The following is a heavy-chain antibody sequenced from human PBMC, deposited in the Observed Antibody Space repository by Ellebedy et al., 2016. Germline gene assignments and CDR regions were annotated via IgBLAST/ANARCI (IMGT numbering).Heavy chain of an antibody. Sequence: GESLKISXAASGFTFSGSAMHWVRQASGKGLEWVGRIRSKANSYATAYAASVKGRFTISRDDSKNTAYLQMNSLKTEDTAVYYCHIVVVTANHPAWYFDLWGRGTLVTVSS. CDR2: IRSKANSYAT. V-gene: IGHV3-73*01. CDR3: HIVVVTANHPAWYFDL. J-gene: IGHJ2*01. CDR1: GFTFSGSA. D-gene: IGHD2-21*02.